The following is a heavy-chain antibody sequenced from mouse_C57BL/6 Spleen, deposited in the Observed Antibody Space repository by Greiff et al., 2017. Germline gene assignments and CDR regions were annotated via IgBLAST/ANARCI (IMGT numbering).Heavy chain of an antibody. CDR2: ISSGSSTI. Sequence: VQLMQSGGGLVKPGGSLTLSCAASGFTFSDYGMHWVRQAPEKGLEWVAYISSGSSTIYYADTVKGRFTISRDNAKNTLFLQMTSLRSEDTAMYYCARRAGVARYGYFDVWGTGTTVTVSS. CDR3: ARRAGVARYGYFDV. CDR1: GFTFSDYG. J-gene: IGHJ1*03. D-gene: IGHD1-1*01. V-gene: IGHV5-17*01.